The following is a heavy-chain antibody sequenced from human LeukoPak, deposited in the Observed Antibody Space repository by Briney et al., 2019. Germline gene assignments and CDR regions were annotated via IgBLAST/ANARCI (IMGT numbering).Heavy chain of an antibody. CDR2: IYTSGST. CDR3: ARGGFGHRSSGIKYYFDY. CDR1: GGSISSYY. V-gene: IGHV4-4*07. D-gene: IGHD3-22*01. J-gene: IGHJ4*02. Sequence: SETLSLTCTVSGGSISSYYWSWIRQPAGKGLEWIGRIYTSGSTNYNPSLKSRVTISVDTSKNQFSLKLSSVTAADTAVYYCARGGFGHRSSGIKYYFDYWGQGTLVTVSS.